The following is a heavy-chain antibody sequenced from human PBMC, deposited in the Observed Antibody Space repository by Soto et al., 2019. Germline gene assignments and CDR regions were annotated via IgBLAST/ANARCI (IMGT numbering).Heavy chain of an antibody. V-gene: IGHV3-73*02. CDR1: GFIFSGSA. CDR3: ARGQGAAIGDYYYHGMDV. D-gene: IGHD2-2*02. J-gene: IGHJ6*01. CDR2: IRSRATNFAT. Sequence: EVQLVESGGGLVQPGGSLKLSCAASGFIFSGSAIHWVRQASGKGLEWVGRIRSRATNFATSSAASVKGRFTFSRDESKNTAYLQMNTLKPEDTAVYYCARGQGAAIGDYYYHGMDVWGQGTTVTVSS.